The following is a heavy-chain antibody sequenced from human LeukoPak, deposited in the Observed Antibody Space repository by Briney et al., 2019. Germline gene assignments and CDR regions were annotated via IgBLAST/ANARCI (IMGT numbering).Heavy chain of an antibody. CDR2: MSSDGSIK. CDR1: GFTFISYD. CDR3: ARDLVSGAPDYFDS. D-gene: IGHD1-26*01. J-gene: IGHJ4*02. Sequence: GGSPRLSCAASGFTFISYDIHWVRQAPGKGLQWVAVMSSDGSIKIYTDSAKGRFTISRDNSKNTLYLEMNSLRVDDTAVYYCARDLVSGAPDYFDSWGQGTLVTVSS. V-gene: IGHV3-30-3*01.